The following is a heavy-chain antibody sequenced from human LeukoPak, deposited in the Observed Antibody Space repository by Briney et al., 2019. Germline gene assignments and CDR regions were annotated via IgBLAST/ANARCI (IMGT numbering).Heavy chain of an antibody. CDR2: ISSSSSTT. J-gene: IGHJ4*02. CDR1: GFTFSSYS. CDR3: ARGYDFWSGYQSSY. V-gene: IGHV3-48*01. D-gene: IGHD3-3*01. Sequence: GGSLRLSCAASGFTFSSYSMNWVRQAPGKGLEWVSYISSSSSTTYYADSVKGRFTISRDNAKNSLYLQMNSLRAEDTAVYYCARGYDFWSGYQSSYWGQGTLVTVSS.